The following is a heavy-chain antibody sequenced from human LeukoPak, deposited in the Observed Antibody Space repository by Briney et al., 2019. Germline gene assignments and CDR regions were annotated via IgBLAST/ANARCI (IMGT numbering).Heavy chain of an antibody. Sequence: GGSLRLSCAASGFTFSSYWMHWVRQAPGKGLVWGSRINSDGSSTSYADSVKGRFTISRDNAKNTLYLQMNSLRAEDTAVYYCAREYAVPAFYYYYGMDVWGQGTTVTVSS. J-gene: IGHJ6*02. D-gene: IGHD2-2*01. CDR2: INSDGSST. CDR3: AREYAVPAFYYYYGMDV. V-gene: IGHV3-74*01. CDR1: GFTFSSYW.